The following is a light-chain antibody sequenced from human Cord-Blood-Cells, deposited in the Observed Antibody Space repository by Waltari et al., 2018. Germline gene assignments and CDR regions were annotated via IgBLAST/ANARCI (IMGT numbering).Light chain of an antibody. CDR1: SSDVGSYTL. CDR2: EGS. J-gene: IGLJ3*02. V-gene: IGLV2-23*01. Sequence: QSALTQPASVSGSPGQSITISCTGTSSDVGSYTLVAWYQQHPGKAPKLMIYEGSKRPSGVSNRCSGSKAGNTASLTISGLQAEDEADYYCCSYAGSWVFGGGTKLTVL. CDR3: CSYAGSWV.